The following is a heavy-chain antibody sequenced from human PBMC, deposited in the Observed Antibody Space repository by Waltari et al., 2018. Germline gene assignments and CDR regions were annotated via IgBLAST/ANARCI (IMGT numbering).Heavy chain of an antibody. CDR2: IYYSGST. V-gene: IGHV4-30-4*08. CDR3: ARDLARDYGDYNYYYYMDV. D-gene: IGHD4-17*01. Sequence: QVQLQESGPGLVKPSQTLSLTCTVSGGSISSGDYYWSWIRQPPGKGLEWIGYIYYSGSTYYNPSLKSRVTISVDTSKNQFSLKLSSVTAADTAVYYCARDLARDYGDYNYYYYMDVWGKGTTVTVSS. CDR1: GGSISSGDYY. J-gene: IGHJ6*03.